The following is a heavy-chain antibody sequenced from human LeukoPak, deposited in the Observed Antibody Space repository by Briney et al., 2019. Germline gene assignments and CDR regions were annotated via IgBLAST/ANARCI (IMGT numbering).Heavy chain of an antibody. CDR3: AKPNGYYYYYGMDV. Sequence: GGSLRLSCAASGFTLSSYAMSWVRQGPGKGLGWVSAISGSGGSTYYADSVKGRFTTSRDNSKNTLYLQMNSLRAEDTAVYYCAKPNGYYYYYGMDVWGQGTTVTVSS. CDR2: ISGSGGST. J-gene: IGHJ6*02. CDR1: GFTLSSYA. V-gene: IGHV3-23*01.